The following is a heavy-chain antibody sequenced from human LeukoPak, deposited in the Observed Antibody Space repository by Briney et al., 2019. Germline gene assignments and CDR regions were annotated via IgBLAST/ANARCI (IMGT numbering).Heavy chain of an antibody. V-gene: IGHV3-48*01. D-gene: IGHD2-2*01. J-gene: IGHJ6*02. Sequence: GGSLRLSRAASGFTFSSYSMNWVRQAPGKGLEWVSYISSSSSTIYYADSVKGRFTISRDNAKNSLYLQMNSLRAEDTAVYYCARRPHPYCSSTSCYYYYGMDVWGRGTTVTVSS. CDR1: GFTFSSYS. CDR3: ARRPHPYCSSTSCYYYYGMDV. CDR2: ISSSSSTI.